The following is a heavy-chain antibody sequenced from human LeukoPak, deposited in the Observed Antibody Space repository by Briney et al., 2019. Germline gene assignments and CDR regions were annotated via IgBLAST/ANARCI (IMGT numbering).Heavy chain of an antibody. V-gene: IGHV3-30*18. CDR1: GFTFSSYA. D-gene: IGHD2-15*01. CDR2: ISYDGSKK. J-gene: IGHJ4*02. CDR3: AKDRSVGSNTMDY. Sequence: GGSLRPSCAAGFTFSSYAMHWVRQAPGKGLEWVAVISYDGSKKYYADSVKGRFTISRDNSKNTLHLQMNSLRTEDTALYYCAKDRSVGSNTMDYWGQGTLVTVSS.